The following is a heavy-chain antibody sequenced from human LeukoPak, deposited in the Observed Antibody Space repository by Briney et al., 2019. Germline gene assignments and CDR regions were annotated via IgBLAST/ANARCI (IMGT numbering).Heavy chain of an antibody. CDR1: GGTFSSYG. CDR3: ARVAATITGYYYMDV. V-gene: IGHV1-18*01. Sequence: ASVKVSCKASGGTFSSYGISWVRQAPGQGLEWMGWISAYNGNTNYAQKLQGRVTMTTDTSTSTAYMELRSLRSDDTAVYYCARVAATITGYYYMDVWGKGTTVTVSS. J-gene: IGHJ6*03. CDR2: ISAYNGNT. D-gene: IGHD5-12*01.